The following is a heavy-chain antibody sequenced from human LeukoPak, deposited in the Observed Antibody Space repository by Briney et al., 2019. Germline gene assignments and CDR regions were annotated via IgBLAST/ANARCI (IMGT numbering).Heavy chain of an antibody. CDR1: GGSISSSSAY. V-gene: IGHV4-39*01. J-gene: IGHJ4*02. Sequence: SETLSLTCTVSGGSISSSSAYWGWIRQPPGKGLEWIGSNYYSKNTYYNPSLKSRVTISADTSKNQSSLTLGSVSATDTAVYYCVSPRGFSYGYFDYWGQGTLVTVSS. CDR3: VSPRGFSYGYFDY. CDR2: NYYSKNT. D-gene: IGHD5-18*01.